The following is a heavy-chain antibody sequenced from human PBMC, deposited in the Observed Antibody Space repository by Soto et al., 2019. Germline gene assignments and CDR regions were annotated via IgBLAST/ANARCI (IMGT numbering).Heavy chain of an antibody. CDR1: GFPFRSYS. J-gene: IGHJ4*02. CDR2: ISSSSSYI. D-gene: IGHD3-22*01. CDR3: ARDAHPLRLGELSLYYYDSSGYYYFDY. V-gene: IGHV3-21*01. Sequence: GSLRLSCAASGFPFRSYSMNWVRQAPGKGLEWVSSISSSSSYIYYADSVKGRFTISRDNAENSLYLQMNSLRAEDTAVYYCARDAHPLRLGELSLYYYDSSGYYYFDYWGQGTLVTVSS.